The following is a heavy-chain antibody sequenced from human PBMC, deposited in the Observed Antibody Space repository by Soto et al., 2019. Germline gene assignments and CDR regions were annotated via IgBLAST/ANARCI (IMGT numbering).Heavy chain of an antibody. V-gene: IGHV3-48*01. Sequence: EVQLVESGGGLVQPGGSLRLSCAASGFTFSSYSMNWVRQAPGKGLEWVSHISSSGNIYYANSVKGRFTISRDNAKNPLYLQMDSLRAEHTAVYYCARQGNLWGRGTLVTVSS. J-gene: IGHJ2*01. CDR2: ISSSGNI. CDR1: GFTFSSYS. CDR3: ARQGNL. D-gene: IGHD3-10*01.